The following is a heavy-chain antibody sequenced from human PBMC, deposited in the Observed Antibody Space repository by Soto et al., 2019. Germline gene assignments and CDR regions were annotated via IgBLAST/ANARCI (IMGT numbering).Heavy chain of an antibody. D-gene: IGHD1-26*01. Sequence: GGSLRLSCAASGFTFSSYWMHWVRQVPGKGLVWVSRINSDGSTYYADSVKGRFTISRDNSKNTLYLQMNSLRAEDTAVYYCAKARGSYYASFFDYWGQGTLVTVSS. J-gene: IGHJ4*02. CDR3: AKARGSYYASFFDY. CDR2: INSDGST. V-gene: IGHV3-74*01. CDR1: GFTFSSYW.